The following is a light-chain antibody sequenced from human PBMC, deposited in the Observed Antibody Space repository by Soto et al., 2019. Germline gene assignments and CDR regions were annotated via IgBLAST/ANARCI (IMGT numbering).Light chain of an antibody. Sequence: ELTQPSSVSVSPGQTARITCSGDILAKKYARWIQQKPGQAPVLVIYKESERPSGIPERFSGSSSGTTVTLTIRGAQVEDEADYYCYSAADNNLVFGGGTKVTVL. CDR3: YSAADNNLV. V-gene: IGLV3-27*01. CDR1: ILAKKY. CDR2: KES. J-gene: IGLJ2*01.